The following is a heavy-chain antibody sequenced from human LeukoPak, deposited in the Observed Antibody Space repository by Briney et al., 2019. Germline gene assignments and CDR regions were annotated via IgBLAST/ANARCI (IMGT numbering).Heavy chain of an antibody. V-gene: IGHV1-18*01. Sequence: GASVKVSCKASGYTFTSYGISWVRQAPGQGLEWMGWISAYNGNTNYAQKLQGRVTMTTDTSTSTAYMELRSLRSDDTAVYYCAITLVVVAATSTPHYFDYWGRGTLVTVSS. CDR1: GYTFTSYG. CDR3: AITLVVVAATSTPHYFDY. J-gene: IGHJ4*02. D-gene: IGHD2-15*01. CDR2: ISAYNGNT.